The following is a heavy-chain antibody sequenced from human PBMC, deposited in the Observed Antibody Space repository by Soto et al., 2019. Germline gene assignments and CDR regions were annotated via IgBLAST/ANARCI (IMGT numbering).Heavy chain of an antibody. CDR2: IYSGGAI. Sequence: EVQVVESGGGLVQPGGSLRLSCAASGFTVSSNYMSWVRQTPGKGLEWVSLIYSGGAIVYADSVMGRFTVSRDNSRNTLYLQMNSLRAEDTAVYFCARDFGSDATGYYGMDVWGQGTTVTVCS. CDR3: ARDFGSDATGYYGMDV. V-gene: IGHV3-66*01. J-gene: IGHJ6*02. D-gene: IGHD3-10*01. CDR1: GFTVSSNY.